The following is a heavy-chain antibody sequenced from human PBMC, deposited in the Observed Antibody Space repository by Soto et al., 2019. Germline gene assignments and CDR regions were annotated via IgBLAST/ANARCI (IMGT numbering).Heavy chain of an antibody. CDR3: ARYQGSSGSPALYFDY. CDR1: GYTFTSYG. J-gene: IGHJ4*02. CDR2: ISAYNGNT. V-gene: IGHV1-18*01. D-gene: IGHD6-19*01. Sequence: ASVKVSCKASGYTFTSYGISGVRQAPGQGLEWMGWISAYNGNTNYAQKLQGRVTMTTDTSTSTAYMELRSLRSDDTAVYYCARYQGSSGSPALYFDYWGQGTLVTVSS.